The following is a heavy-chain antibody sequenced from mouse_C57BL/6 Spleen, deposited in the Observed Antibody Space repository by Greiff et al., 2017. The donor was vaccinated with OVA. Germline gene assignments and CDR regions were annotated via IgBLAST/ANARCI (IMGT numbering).Heavy chain of an antibody. CDR3: AREGSTVVAPYYFDY. V-gene: IGHV1-82*01. CDR2: IYPGDGDT. D-gene: IGHD1-1*01. Sequence: QVQLQQSGPELVKPGASVKISCKASGYAFSSSWMNWVKQRPGKGLEWIGRIYPGDGDTNYNGKFKGKATLTADKSSSTAYMQLSSLTSEDSAVYFCAREGSTVVAPYYFDYWGKGTTLTVSS. CDR1: GYAFSSSW. J-gene: IGHJ2*01.